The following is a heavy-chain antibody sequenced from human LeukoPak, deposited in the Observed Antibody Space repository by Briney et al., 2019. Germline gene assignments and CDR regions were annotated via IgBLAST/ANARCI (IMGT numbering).Heavy chain of an antibody. CDR2: ISYDGSNK. Sequence: QPGGSLRLSCVVSGYSFSTYGMHWVRQAPGKGLEWVAVISYDGSNKYYADSVKGRFTISRDNSKNTLYLQMNSLRAEDTAVYYCAEDDGVWPNYYLDYWGQGTLVTVSS. CDR3: AEDDGVWPNYYLDY. J-gene: IGHJ4*02. D-gene: IGHD4-17*01. V-gene: IGHV3-33*05. CDR1: GYSFSTYG.